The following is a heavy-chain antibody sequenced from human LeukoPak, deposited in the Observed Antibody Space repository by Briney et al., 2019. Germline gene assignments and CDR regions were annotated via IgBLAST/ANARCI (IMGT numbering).Heavy chain of an antibody. CDR3: ARGSVAGTRVDY. Sequence: SQTLSLTCTVSGGSISSGGYYWRWIRQHPGKGLEWIGYIYYSGSAYYNPSLKSRVTISVDTSKNQFSLNLSSVTAADTAVYYCARGSVAGTRVDYWGQGTLVTVSS. CDR2: IYYSGSA. D-gene: IGHD6-19*01. CDR1: GGSISSGGYY. V-gene: IGHV4-31*03. J-gene: IGHJ4*02.